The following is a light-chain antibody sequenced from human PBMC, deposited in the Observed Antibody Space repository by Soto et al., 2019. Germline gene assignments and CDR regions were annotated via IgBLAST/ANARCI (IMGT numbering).Light chain of an antibody. CDR1: QSVSSN. V-gene: IGKV3-15*01. CDR2: DAS. CDR3: QQYNNWPVT. J-gene: IGKJ3*01. Sequence: EIVMTQSPATLSVSPGERATLSCRASQSVSSNLAWYQQKPGQAPRFLIYDASTRATGIPARFSGSGSGTEFTLTISSLQSEDFAVYSCQQYNNWPVTFGPATKVDIK.